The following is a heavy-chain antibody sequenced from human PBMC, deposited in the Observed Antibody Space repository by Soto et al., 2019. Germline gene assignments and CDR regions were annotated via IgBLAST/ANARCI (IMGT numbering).Heavy chain of an antibody. CDR3: ARSSGSYGFDY. J-gene: IGHJ4*02. V-gene: IGHV4-34*01. Sequence: SETLSLTCAVYGGSFSGYYWSWIRQPPGKGLEWIGEINHSGSTNYNPSLKSRVTMSVDTSKNQFSLKLSSVTAADTAVYYCARSSGSYGFDYWGQGTLVTVSS. CDR1: GGSFSGYY. CDR2: INHSGST. D-gene: IGHD1-26*01.